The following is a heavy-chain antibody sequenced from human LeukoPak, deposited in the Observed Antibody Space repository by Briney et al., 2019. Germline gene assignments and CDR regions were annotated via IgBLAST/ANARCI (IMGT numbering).Heavy chain of an antibody. V-gene: IGHV3-30*02. CDR1: GFTFSSYG. D-gene: IGHD6-13*01. Sequence: PGGSLRLSCAASGFTFSSYGMHWVRQAPGKGLEWVAFIRYDGSNKYYADSVKGRFTISRDNAKNSLYLQMNSLRAEDTAVYYCARDQAAAGPSYDYWGQGTLVTVSS. CDR3: ARDQAAAGPSYDY. CDR2: IRYDGSNK. J-gene: IGHJ4*02.